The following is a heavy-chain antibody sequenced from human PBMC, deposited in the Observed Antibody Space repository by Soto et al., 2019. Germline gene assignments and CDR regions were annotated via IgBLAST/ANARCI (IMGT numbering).Heavy chain of an antibody. Sequence: QVQLVQSGAEVKKPGSSVKVSCKASGGTFSSYTISWVRQAPGQGLEWMGRIIPILGIANYAQKFQGRVRLXVDISXXTAYMELNSLRYEDTAVYYCARGGGYRYELTPFDYWGEGTLVTVSS. D-gene: IGHD5-18*01. CDR3: ARGGGYRYELTPFDY. V-gene: IGHV1-69*02. CDR1: GGTFSSYT. CDR2: IIPILGIA. J-gene: IGHJ4*02.